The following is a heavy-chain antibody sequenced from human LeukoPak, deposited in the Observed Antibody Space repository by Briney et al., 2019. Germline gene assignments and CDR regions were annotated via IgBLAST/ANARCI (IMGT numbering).Heavy chain of an antibody. D-gene: IGHD1-26*01. Sequence: GGSLRLSCAASGFTLSSYDMSWVRQAPGKGLEWVSAISGSGGSTYYADSVKGRFTISRDNSKNTLYLQMNSLRAEDTAVYYCAKHGEWVLFNYFDYWGQGTLVTVSS. CDR3: AKHGEWVLFNYFDY. V-gene: IGHV3-23*01. CDR1: GFTLSSYD. CDR2: ISGSGGST. J-gene: IGHJ4*02.